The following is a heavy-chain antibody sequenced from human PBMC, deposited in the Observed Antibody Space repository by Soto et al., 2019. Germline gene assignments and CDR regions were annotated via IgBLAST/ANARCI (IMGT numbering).Heavy chain of an antibody. CDR1: GFTFSSYG. CDR3: ASPDYYDSSGYYW. J-gene: IGHJ4*02. V-gene: IGHV3-33*01. CDR2: IWCDGSNK. D-gene: IGHD3-22*01. Sequence: GGSLRLSCAASGFTFSSYGMHWVRQAPGKGLEWVAAIWCDGSNKYYADSVKGRFTISRDNSKNTLYLQMNSLRAEDTAVYYCASPDYYDSSGYYWWGQGNLVTVSS.